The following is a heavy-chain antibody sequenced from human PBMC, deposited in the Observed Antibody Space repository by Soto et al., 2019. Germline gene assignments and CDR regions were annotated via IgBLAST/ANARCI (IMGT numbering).Heavy chain of an antibody. Sequence: QVQLGESGGGVVQPGRSLRLSCAASGFSFSIYGMHWVRQAPGQGLEWMAGIWHDGSNKYYADSVKGRFTISRDDSKNTLYLQMNSLRAEDMSVYYCARVAGYQGQLGQELLDSWGQCALVTVSS. D-gene: IGHD2-15*01. J-gene: IGHJ1*01. V-gene: IGHV3-33*01. CDR2: IWHDGSNK. CDR3: ARVAGYQGQLGQELLDS. CDR1: GFSFSIYG.